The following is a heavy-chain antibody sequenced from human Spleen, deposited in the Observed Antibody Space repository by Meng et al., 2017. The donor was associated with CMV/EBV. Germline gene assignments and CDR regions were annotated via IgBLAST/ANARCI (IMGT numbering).Heavy chain of an antibody. CDR2: INPDGGTT. CDR3: ARDLVGYGAFDI. Sequence: ASVKVSCKASGYSFITYYIHWVRQAPGQGLEWMGRINPDGGTTTYAQRFQGGLTLTTDTSTSTVYMELSRLTSEDTAVYYCARDLVGYGAFDIWGQGTLVTVSS. J-gene: IGHJ3*02. CDR1: GYSFITYY. V-gene: IGHV1-46*01. D-gene: IGHD3-22*01.